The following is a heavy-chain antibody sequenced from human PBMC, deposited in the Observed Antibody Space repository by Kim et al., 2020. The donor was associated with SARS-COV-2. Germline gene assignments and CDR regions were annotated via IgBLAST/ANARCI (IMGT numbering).Heavy chain of an antibody. CDR3: ARGNNYYDSSGHTHWFDP. Sequence: GGSLRLSCAASGFTFSSYSMNWVRQAPGKGLEWVSSISSSSSYIYYADSVKGRFTISRDNAKTSLYLQMNSLRAEDTAVYYCARGNNYYDSSGHTHWFDPWGQGTLVTVSS. D-gene: IGHD3-22*01. V-gene: IGHV3-21*01. CDR2: ISSSSSYI. CDR1: GFTFSSYS. J-gene: IGHJ5*02.